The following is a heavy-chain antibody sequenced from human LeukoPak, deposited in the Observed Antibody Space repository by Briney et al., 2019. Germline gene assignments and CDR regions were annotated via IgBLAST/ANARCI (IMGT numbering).Heavy chain of an antibody. V-gene: IGHV4-30-4*01. CDR3: ARVTCSGGSCYSFDY. D-gene: IGHD2-15*01. J-gene: IGHJ4*02. CDR2: IYHSGGT. Sequence: SQTLSLTCTVSGGSLSSGDYYWSWIRQPPGKGLEWIGYIYHSGGTYYNPPLKSRVTISVDTSKNQFSLKLTSVTAADTAVYYCARVTCSGGSCYSFDYWGQGTLVTVSS. CDR1: GGSLSSGDYY.